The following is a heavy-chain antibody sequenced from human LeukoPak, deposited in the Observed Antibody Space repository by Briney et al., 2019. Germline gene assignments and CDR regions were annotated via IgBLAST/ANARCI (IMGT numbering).Heavy chain of an antibody. CDR2: ISSSGSTI. CDR3: ARALRDAFDI. CDR1: GFTFGDYY. Sequence: GGSLRVSCAASGFTFGDYYMGWIRQAPGKGLEWVSYISSSGSTILYPDSVKGRFTISRDNAKNSLYLQLNSLRAGDTAVYYCARALRDAFDIWGQGTMVTVSS. V-gene: IGHV3-11*01. J-gene: IGHJ3*02.